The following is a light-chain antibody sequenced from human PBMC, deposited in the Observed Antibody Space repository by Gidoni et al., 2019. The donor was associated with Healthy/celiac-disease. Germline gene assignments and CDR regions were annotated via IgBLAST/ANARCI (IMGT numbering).Light chain of an antibody. CDR1: QSISSY. CDR3: QQNYSTSIT. V-gene: IGKV1-39*01. CDR2: AAS. J-gene: IGKJ5*01. Sequence: DIQMTQSPSSLSASVGDRVTITCRASQSISSYLNWYQQKPGKAPKLLIYAASSLQSGVPSRFSGSGSGTEFTLTISSLQPEDFATYYCQQNYSTSITFGQGTQLEIK.